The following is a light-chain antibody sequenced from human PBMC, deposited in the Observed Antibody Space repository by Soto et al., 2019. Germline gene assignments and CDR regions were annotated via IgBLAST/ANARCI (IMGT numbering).Light chain of an antibody. CDR1: QSISSW. Sequence: DIQMTQSPSTLSASVGDRVTITCRASQSISSWLAWYQQKPGRAPKLLIYKASSLDSGVPSRFSGSGSGTEFTLTITSLHPDDFASYYCQQYKSYWTFGQGTKVEIK. J-gene: IGKJ1*01. CDR3: QQYKSYWT. CDR2: KAS. V-gene: IGKV1-5*03.